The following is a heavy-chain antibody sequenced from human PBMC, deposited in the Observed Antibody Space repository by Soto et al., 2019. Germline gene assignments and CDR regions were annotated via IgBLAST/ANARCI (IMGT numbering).Heavy chain of an antibody. V-gene: IGHV3-23*01. D-gene: IGHD3-3*01. CDR1: GFTFSNYV. CDR2: ISGSGGNT. CDR3: AKTGYSFWSGYYH. J-gene: IGHJ4*02. Sequence: PGGSPRLSCAASGFTFSNYVMAWVRQAPGKGLEWVSAISGSGGNTYYADPVKGRFTISRDNSKNTLYLQMSGLRAEDAAIYFCAKTGYSFWSGYYHWGQGALVTVSS.